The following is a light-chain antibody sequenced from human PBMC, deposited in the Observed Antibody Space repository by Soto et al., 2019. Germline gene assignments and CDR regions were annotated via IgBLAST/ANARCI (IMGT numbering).Light chain of an antibody. CDR1: QSISSW. J-gene: IGKJ1*01. V-gene: IGKV1-5*03. Sequence: DIQMTQSPSTLSASVGDRVTITCRASQSISSWLAWYQQKPGKAPKLLIYKESSLESGVTSRFSGSGSGTEFTLTIISLQPDDFATYYCQHANSYPWTFGQGTNVEIK. CDR2: KES. CDR3: QHANSYPWT.